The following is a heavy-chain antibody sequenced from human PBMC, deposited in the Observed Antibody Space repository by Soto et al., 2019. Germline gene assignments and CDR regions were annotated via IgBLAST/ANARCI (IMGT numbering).Heavy chain of an antibody. CDR2: ISSSSSTI. J-gene: IGHJ6*02. CDR3: ARDHHPGELSLYPNYYYGMDV. V-gene: IGHV3-48*04. D-gene: IGHD3-16*02. Sequence: GGSLRLSCAASGFTFSSYSMNWFRQAPGKGLEWVSYISSSSSTIYYADSVKGRFTISRDNAKNSLYLQMNSLRAEDTAVYYCARDHHPGELSLYPNYYYGMDVWGQGTTVTVSS. CDR1: GFTFSSYS.